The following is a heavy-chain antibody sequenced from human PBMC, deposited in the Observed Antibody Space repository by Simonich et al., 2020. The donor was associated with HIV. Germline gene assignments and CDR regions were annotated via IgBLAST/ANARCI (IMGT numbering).Heavy chain of an antibody. J-gene: IGHJ3*02. Sequence: QVQLQQWGAGLLKPSETLSLTCAVYGGSFSGYYWSWIRQPPGKGLEWIGEINHSGSTNYNPSLKSRVTISVDTSKNQFSLKLSSVTAADTAVYYCARSGGSSSDAFDIWGQGTMVTVSS. D-gene: IGHD6-6*01. V-gene: IGHV4-34*01. CDR3: ARSGGSSSDAFDI. CDR1: GGSFSGYY. CDR2: INHSGST.